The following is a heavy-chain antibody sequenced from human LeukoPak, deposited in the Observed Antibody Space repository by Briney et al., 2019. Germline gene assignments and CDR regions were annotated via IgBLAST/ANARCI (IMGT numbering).Heavy chain of an antibody. CDR2: ISSNGGST. V-gene: IGHV3-64*04. J-gene: IGHJ4*02. Sequence: GGSLRLSCSASGFTFSNYAMYWVRQAPGKGLEYISAISSNGGSTYYADSVKGRFTISRDNSKNTLYLQMNSLRTEDTAVYYCASTMTGTSTVLGFWGQGTLVTVSS. D-gene: IGHD3-9*01. CDR3: ASTMTGTSTVLGF. CDR1: GFTFSNYA.